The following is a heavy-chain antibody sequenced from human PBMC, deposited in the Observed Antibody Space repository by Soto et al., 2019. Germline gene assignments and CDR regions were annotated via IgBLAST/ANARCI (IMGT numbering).Heavy chain of an antibody. Sequence: SEAFCLTWTVSGGFISSSSYYWGWIRQPPGKGLEWIGSIYYSGSTYYNPSLKSRVTISVDTSKNQFSLKLSSVTAADTADTAVYYCARWYYYDSKGYCETTYAFEIWGQGTMVSVSS. V-gene: IGHV4-39*01. CDR3: ARWYYYDSKGYCETTYAFEI. CDR1: GGFISSSSYY. D-gene: IGHD3-22*01. J-gene: IGHJ3*02. CDR2: IYYSGST.